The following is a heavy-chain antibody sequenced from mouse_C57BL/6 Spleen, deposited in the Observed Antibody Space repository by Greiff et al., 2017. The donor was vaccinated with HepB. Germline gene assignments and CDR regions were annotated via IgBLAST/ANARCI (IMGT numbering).Heavy chain of an antibody. Sequence: EVQLVESGGGLVQPKGSLKLSCAASGFTFNTYAMHWVRQAPGKGLEWVARIRSKSSNYATYYADSVKDRFTISRDDSQSMLYLQMNNLKTEDTAMYYCVSRHDYDDGHYAMDYWGQGTSVTVSS. V-gene: IGHV10-3*01. J-gene: IGHJ4*01. CDR2: IRSKSSNYAT. CDR1: GFTFNTYA. D-gene: IGHD2-4*01. CDR3: VSRHDYDDGHYAMDY.